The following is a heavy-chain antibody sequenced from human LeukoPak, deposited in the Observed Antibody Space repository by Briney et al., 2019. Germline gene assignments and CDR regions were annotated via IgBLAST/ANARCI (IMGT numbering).Heavy chain of an antibody. D-gene: IGHD3-16*01. CDR3: ARLEEDLTLGVAGYWFVP. CDR1: GYSFTSYW. Sequence: GESQKISCKGSGYSFTSYWIGWVRQMPGKGLEWMGIIYPGDSDTRYSPSFQGQVTISADKSISTAYLQWSSLKASDTAMYYCARLEEDLTLGVAGYWFVPWGQGTLVTVSS. CDR2: IYPGDSDT. J-gene: IGHJ5*02. V-gene: IGHV5-51*01.